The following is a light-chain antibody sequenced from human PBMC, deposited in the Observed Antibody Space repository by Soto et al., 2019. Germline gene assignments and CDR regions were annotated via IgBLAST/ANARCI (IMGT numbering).Light chain of an antibody. J-gene: IGKJ1*01. CDR3: QQSYSTPQT. Sequence: DIQMTQSPSSVSASVVDRVTITCRASQSISSYLNWYQQKPGKAPKLLIYAASSLQSGVPSRFSGSGSGTDFTLSTSSLQPEDFATYYCQQSYSTPQTFGQGTKVDIK. CDR1: QSISSY. CDR2: AAS. V-gene: IGKV1-39*01.